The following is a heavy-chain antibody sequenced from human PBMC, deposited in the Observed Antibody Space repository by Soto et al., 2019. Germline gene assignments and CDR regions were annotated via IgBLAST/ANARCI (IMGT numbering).Heavy chain of an antibody. Sequence: SVKVSCTASGCGFSIYASSWVRQAPGQGLGWMGGIIPIFGTANYAQKFQGRVTITADESTSTAYMELSSLRSEDTAVYFCAREYNWNDVRYGMDVWGQGTTVTVSS. J-gene: IGHJ6*02. V-gene: IGHV1-69*13. D-gene: IGHD1-20*01. CDR3: AREYNWNDVRYGMDV. CDR2: IIPIFGTA. CDR1: GCGFSIYA.